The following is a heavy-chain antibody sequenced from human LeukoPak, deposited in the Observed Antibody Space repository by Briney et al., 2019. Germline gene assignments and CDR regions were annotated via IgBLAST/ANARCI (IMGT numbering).Heavy chain of an antibody. CDR3: AKALSRSYSSLGY. CDR1: GGSFSGYY. V-gene: IGHV4-34*01. J-gene: IGHJ4*02. CDR2: INHSGST. D-gene: IGHD3-10*01. Sequence: SETLSLTCAVYGGSFSGYYWSWIRQPPGKGLEWIGEINHSGSTNYNPSLKSRVTISVDTSKNQFSLKLSSVTAADTAVYYCAKALSRSYSSLGYWGQGTLVTVSS.